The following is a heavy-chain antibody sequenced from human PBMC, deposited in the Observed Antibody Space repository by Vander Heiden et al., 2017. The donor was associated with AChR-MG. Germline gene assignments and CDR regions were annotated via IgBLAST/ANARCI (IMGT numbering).Heavy chain of an antibody. CDR3: ARGPKEGVVVTFDY. J-gene: IGHJ4*02. CDR1: GYTFTRYD. CDR2: MNPNSGNT. Sequence: VQLAQSGAEGKKPGASVNVSCKASGYTFTRYDINWVRQATGQGLEWMGWMNPNSGNTGYAQKFQGRVTMTRNTSISTAYMELSGLRSEDTAVYYCARGPKEGVVVTFDYWGQGTLVTVSS. D-gene: IGHD3-22*01. V-gene: IGHV1-8*01.